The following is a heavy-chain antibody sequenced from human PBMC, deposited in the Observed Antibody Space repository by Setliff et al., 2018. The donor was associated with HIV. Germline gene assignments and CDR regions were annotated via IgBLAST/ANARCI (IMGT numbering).Heavy chain of an antibody. V-gene: IGHV1-69*08. CDR2: IIPIFGTP. CDR3: ARDEFQRATIRGAFDY. Sequence: GASVKVSCKTSGGTFSTYTIAWVRQAPGQGLEWMGRIIPIFGTPNYAQKFQGRVTITADKSTSTVYLDLRSLTSEDTAMYYCARDEFQRATIRGAFDYWGQGTLVTVSS. CDR1: GGTFSTYT. J-gene: IGHJ4*02. D-gene: IGHD5-12*01.